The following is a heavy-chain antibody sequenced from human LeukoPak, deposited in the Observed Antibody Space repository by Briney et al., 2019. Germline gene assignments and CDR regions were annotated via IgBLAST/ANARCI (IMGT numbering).Heavy chain of an antibody. D-gene: IGHD3-22*01. Sequence: SETLSLACAVYGGSFSGYYWRWIRQPPEKGLEWIGEINHSGSTNYNPSLKSRLTISVDAAKSQASLKLSSVTPVDTALYYCARIYNDTSGNHNQAFDMWGQGTMVTVSS. CDR3: ARIYNDTSGNHNQAFDM. CDR2: INHSGST. V-gene: IGHV4-34*01. J-gene: IGHJ3*02. CDR1: GGSFSGYY.